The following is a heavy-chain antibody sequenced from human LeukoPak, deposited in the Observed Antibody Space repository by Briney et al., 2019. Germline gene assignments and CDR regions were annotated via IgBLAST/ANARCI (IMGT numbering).Heavy chain of an antibody. CDR2: INSDGSST. Sequence: PGGSLRLSCAASGFTFSSYGMHWVRQGPGKGLVWVSRINSDGSSTSYVDSVKGRFTISRDNAKNTLYLQMNSLRAEDTAVYYCLSGTTRPYGMDVWGQGSTVTVSS. J-gene: IGHJ6*02. CDR1: GFTFSSYG. D-gene: IGHD1-1*01. V-gene: IGHV3-74*01. CDR3: LSGTTRPYGMDV.